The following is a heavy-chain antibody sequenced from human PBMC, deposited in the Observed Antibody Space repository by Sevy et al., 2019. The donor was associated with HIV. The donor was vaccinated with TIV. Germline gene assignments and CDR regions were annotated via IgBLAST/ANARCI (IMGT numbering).Heavy chain of an antibody. J-gene: IGHJ4*02. CDR3: VRHRLQRIPEAAGFDY. V-gene: IGHV4-39*01. CDR2: NNYSGNT. D-gene: IGHD6-19*01. CDR1: DASINTINYY. Sequence: SETLSLTCTVSDASINTINYYWGWIRQRPGQGREWIASNNYSGNTYHHPSLESRVTISVDTSKHQFSLKLNSVTAADTAVYYCVRHRLQRIPEAAGFDYWGQGTLVTVSS.